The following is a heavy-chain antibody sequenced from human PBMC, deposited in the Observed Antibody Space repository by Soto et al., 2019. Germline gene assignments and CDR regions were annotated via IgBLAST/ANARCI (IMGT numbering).Heavy chain of an antibody. D-gene: IGHD6-6*01. CDR3: AAPGSIAARFAWYFDL. Sequence: SVKVSFKASGGTFSSYAISWVRQAPGQGLEWMGGIIPIFGTANYAQKFQGRVTITADESTSTAYMELSSLRSEDTAVYYCAAPGSIAARFAWYFDLWGRGTLVTVSS. J-gene: IGHJ2*01. CDR2: IIPIFGTA. CDR1: GGTFSSYA. V-gene: IGHV1-69*13.